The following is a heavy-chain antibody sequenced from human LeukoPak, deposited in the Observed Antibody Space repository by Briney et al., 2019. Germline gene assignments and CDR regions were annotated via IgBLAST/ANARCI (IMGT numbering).Heavy chain of an antibody. J-gene: IGHJ4*02. CDR3: ARTPRDGYNSPYFDY. CDR2: IYYSGNT. Sequence: PSETLSLTCSVSGVSISSSSYYWGWIRQPPGKGLEWIGSIYYSGNTYYNPSLKSRVTISVDTSKNQFSLKLSSMTAADTAVYYCARTPRDGYNSPYFDYWGQGTLVTISS. D-gene: IGHD5-24*01. V-gene: IGHV4-39*01. CDR1: GVSISSSSYY.